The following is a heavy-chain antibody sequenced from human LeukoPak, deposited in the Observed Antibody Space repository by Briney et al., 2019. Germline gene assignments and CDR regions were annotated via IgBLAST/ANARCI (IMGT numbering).Heavy chain of an antibody. CDR3: ARESGYSYGLAGFFDY. CDR1: GFTFSSYE. V-gene: IGHV3-53*01. D-gene: IGHD5-18*01. CDR2: IYGDGRI. J-gene: IGHJ4*02. Sequence: PGGSLRLSCAASGFTFSSYEMNWVRQAPGKGLEWVSVIYGDGRIHYADSVKGRFTISRDDSKNTLYLQMNSLRAEDTAVYYCARESGYSYGLAGFFDYWGQGTLVTVSS.